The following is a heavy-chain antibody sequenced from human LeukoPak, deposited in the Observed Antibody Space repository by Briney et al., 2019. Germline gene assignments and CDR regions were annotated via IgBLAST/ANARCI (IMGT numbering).Heavy chain of an antibody. CDR3: ARVNVAGLDY. J-gene: IGHJ4*02. CDR2: ISNSGGTI. D-gene: IGHD2-15*01. Sequence: GGSLRLSCAASGFTFSDYYMSWIRQAPGKGLEWISYISNSGGTIYYADSVKGRFTISRDNAKNSLYLQMNSLRAEDTAVYYCARVNVAGLDYWGQGILVTVSS. CDR1: GFTFSDYY. V-gene: IGHV3-11*01.